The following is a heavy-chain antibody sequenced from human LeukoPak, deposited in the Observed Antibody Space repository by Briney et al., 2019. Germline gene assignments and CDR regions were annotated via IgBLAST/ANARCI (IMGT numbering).Heavy chain of an antibody. D-gene: IGHD4-17*01. CDR2: IYHSGSV. Sequence: SETLSLTCTVSGDSISSSTYYWGWIRQPPGKGLEWIGSIYHSGSVYFNPSLKSRVTISVDTSNNQFSLKLSSVTAADTAVYYCASTITVTTDYWGQGTLVTVSS. V-gene: IGHV4-39*07. CDR3: ASTITVTTDY. CDR1: GDSISSSTYY. J-gene: IGHJ4*02.